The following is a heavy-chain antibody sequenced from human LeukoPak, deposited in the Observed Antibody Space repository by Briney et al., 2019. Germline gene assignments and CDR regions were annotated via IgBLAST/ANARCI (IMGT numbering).Heavy chain of an antibody. D-gene: IGHD3-3*01. J-gene: IGHJ4*02. CDR1: GYTFTSYY. CDR3: ARDVEYDFWSGRQKYYFDY. V-gene: IGHV1-69*13. Sequence: ASVKVSCKASGYTFTSYYMHWVRQAPGQGLEWMGGIIPIFGTANYAQKFQGRVTITADESTSTAYMELSSLRSEDTAVYYCARDVEYDFWSGRQKYYFDYWGQGTLVTVSS. CDR2: IIPIFGTA.